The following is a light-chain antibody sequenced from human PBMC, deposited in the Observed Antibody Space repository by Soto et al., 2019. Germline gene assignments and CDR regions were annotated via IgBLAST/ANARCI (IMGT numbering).Light chain of an antibody. CDR1: QSIRSN. Sequence: EIVMTQSPDTLSVSPGEGATLSCRVSQSIRSNLAWYQQRPGQAPRLLMYGASTRATGIPARFSGSGSGTEFTLTSSSLQSEDFAVYYCQQYQNSPRTFGQGTEVDIK. V-gene: IGKV3-15*01. CDR3: QQYQNSPRT. CDR2: GAS. J-gene: IGKJ1*01.